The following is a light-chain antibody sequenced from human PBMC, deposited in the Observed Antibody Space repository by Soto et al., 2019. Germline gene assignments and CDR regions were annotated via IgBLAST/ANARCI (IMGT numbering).Light chain of an antibody. CDR3: CSYAGSSTYV. CDR2: EGS. CDR1: SSDVVTYNL. V-gene: IGLV2-23*01. J-gene: IGLJ1*01. Sequence: QSVLTQPASVSGSPGQSITISCTGTSSDVVTYNLVSWYQHHPGKAPKLMIYEGSKRPSGVSNRFSGSKSGNTSSLTISGLQAEDEADYYCCSYAGSSTYVFVTGTKVNVL.